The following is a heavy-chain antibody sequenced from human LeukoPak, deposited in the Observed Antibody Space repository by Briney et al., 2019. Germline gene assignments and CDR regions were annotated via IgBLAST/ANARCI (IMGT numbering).Heavy chain of an antibody. V-gene: IGHV3-11*01. J-gene: IGHJ4*02. CDR1: GFTFSDYC. D-gene: IGHD3-22*01. CDR2: ISSSGSTI. Sequence: PGGSLRLSCAASGFTFSDYCMSWIRQAPGKGLEWVSYISSSGSTIYYADSVKGRFTISRDNAKNSLYLQMNSLRAEDTAVYYCARAGVDYYDSSGQLDYWGQGTLVTVSP. CDR3: ARAGVDYYDSSGQLDY.